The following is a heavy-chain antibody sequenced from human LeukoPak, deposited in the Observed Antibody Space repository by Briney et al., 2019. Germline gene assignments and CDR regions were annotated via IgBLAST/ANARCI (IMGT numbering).Heavy chain of an antibody. CDR3: TTINRGHQ. CDR1: GFTFGACD. CDR2: ITGKTTNYAT. V-gene: IGHV3-73*01. D-gene: IGHD5-12*01. Sequence: GGSLKLSCAASGFTFGACDMHWVRQASGKGLEWVGRITGKTTNYATAYAASLKGRFDISRDDSTNKPYLQITSLRTEDTDVYYYTTINRGHQWGQGTLVTVSS. J-gene: IGHJ4*02.